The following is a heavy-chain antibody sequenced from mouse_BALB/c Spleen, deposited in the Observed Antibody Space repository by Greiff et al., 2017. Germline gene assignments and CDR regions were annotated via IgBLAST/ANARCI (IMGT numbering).Heavy chain of an antibody. J-gene: IGHJ4*01. CDR2: ISSGSSTI. CDR1: GFTFSSFG. CDR3: AREGNYYAMDY. Sequence: EVNVVESGGGLVQPGGSRKLSCAASGFTFSSFGMHWVRQAPEKGLEWVAYISSGSSTIYYADTVKGRFTISRDNPKNTLFLQMTSLRSEDTAMYYCAREGNYYAMDYWGQGTSVTVSS. V-gene: IGHV5-17*02.